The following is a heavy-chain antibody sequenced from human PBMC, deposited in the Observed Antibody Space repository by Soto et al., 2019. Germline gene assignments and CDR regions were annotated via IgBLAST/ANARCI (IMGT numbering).Heavy chain of an antibody. J-gene: IGHJ3*02. CDR1: GGSLSGYS. CDR3: ARDARVVPAAMHAFDI. D-gene: IGHD2-2*01. CDR2: INHSGST. V-gene: IGHV4-34*01. Sequence: QVQLQQWGAGLLKPSETLSLTCSVYGGSLSGYSWSWIRQPPGKGLEWIGEINHSGSTNYNPSLKSRATISVDTSKSQCATKLSSVTAADTAVYDCARDARVVPAAMHAFDIWGQATMVTVSS.